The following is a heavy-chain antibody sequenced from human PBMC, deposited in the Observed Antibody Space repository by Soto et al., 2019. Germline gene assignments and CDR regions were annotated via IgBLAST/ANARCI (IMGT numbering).Heavy chain of an antibody. J-gene: IGHJ4*02. Sequence: PGGSLRLSCAASGFTFSIYGMHWVRRAPGKGLEWVAVISDDGSRKYYADSVKGRFTISRDKSKNTLNLEMSSPRDEDTAGYYCAKDGREYSSSSNVDYGGQGTRVTVSS. CDR1: GFTFSIYG. CDR3: AKDGREYSSSSNVDY. V-gene: IGHV3-30*18. D-gene: IGHD6-6*01. CDR2: ISDDGSRK.